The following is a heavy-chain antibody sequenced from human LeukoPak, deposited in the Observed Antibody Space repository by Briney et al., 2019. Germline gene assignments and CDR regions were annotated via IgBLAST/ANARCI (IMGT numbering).Heavy chain of an antibody. CDR1: GYTFTSYG. CDR3: AREYDYVWGSYRKDAFDI. Sequence: ASVKVSCKASGYTFTSYGISWVRQAPGQGLEWMGWISAYNGNTNYAQKLQGRVTMTTDTSTSTAYMELRSLRSDDTAVYYCAREYDYVWGSYRKDAFDIWGQGTMVTVSS. CDR2: ISAYNGNT. V-gene: IGHV1-18*01. J-gene: IGHJ3*02. D-gene: IGHD3-16*02.